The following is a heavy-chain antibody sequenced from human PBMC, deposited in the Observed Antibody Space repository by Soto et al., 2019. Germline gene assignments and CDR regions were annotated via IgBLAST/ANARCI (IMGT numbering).Heavy chain of an antibody. D-gene: IGHD3-10*01. CDR2: ISYDGSNK. J-gene: IGHJ6*02. V-gene: IGHV3-30*18. CDR3: AKDLNYMVRRVATMGDDNYGMDV. Sequence: GGSLRLSCAASGFTFSSYGVHWVRQAPGKGLEWVAVISYDGSNKYYADSVKGRFTISRDNSKNTLYLQMNSLRAEDTAVYYCAKDLNYMVRRVATMGDDNYGMDVWGQGTTVTVSS. CDR1: GFTFSSYG.